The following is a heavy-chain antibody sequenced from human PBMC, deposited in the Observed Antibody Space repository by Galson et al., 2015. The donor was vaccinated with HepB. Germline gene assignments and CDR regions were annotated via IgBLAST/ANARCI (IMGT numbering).Heavy chain of an antibody. Sequence: SVKVSCKASGGTFSSYAISWVRQAPGQGLEWMGRIIPILGIANYAQKFQGRVTITADKSTSTAYMELSSLRSEDTAVYYCARDEGVVATICYYWGQGTLVTVSS. V-gene: IGHV1-69*04. CDR1: GGTFSSYA. CDR2: IIPILGIA. D-gene: IGHD5-12*01. J-gene: IGHJ4*02. CDR3: ARDEGVVATICYY.